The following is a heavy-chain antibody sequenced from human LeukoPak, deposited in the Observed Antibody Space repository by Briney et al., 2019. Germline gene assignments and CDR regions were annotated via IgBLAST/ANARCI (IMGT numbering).Heavy chain of an antibody. CDR2: INPNSGGT. Sequence: GASVKVSCKASGYTFTGYYMHWVLQAPGQGLEWMGWINPNSGGTNYAQKFQGRVTMTRDTSISTAYMELSRLRSDDTAVYYCARGDSSYSSSLYCVFWGQGTLVTVSS. J-gene: IGHJ4*02. V-gene: IGHV1-2*02. CDR3: ARGDSSYSSSLYCVF. D-gene: IGHD6-13*01. CDR1: GYTFTGYY.